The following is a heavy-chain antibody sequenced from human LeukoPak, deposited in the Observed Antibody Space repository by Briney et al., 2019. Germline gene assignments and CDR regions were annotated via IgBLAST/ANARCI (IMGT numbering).Heavy chain of an antibody. CDR1: GGSISSNIYF. CDR2: IYFSGAT. V-gene: IGHV4-39*01. J-gene: IGHJ4*01. Sequence: SETLSLTCTVSGGSISSNIYFWGWIRQTPEKGLEWIGNIYFSGATYYNPSLKSRVTISVDTSKNQFSLSLSVVAAADTAVYYCARAPGTTFDYWGHGNMVTVSS. CDR3: ARAPGTTFDY. D-gene: IGHD4-17*01.